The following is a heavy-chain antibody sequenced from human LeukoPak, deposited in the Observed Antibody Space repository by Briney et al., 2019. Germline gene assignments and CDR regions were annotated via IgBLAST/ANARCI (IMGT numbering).Heavy chain of an antibody. CDR3: AREREVAAGRSLDY. V-gene: IGHV1-2*06. J-gene: IGHJ4*02. D-gene: IGHD6-13*01. CDR2: INPNNDGT. Sequence: ASVTVSCEASGFTFTGYYMHWVRQAPGQGLEWMGRINPNNDGTNYAQKFQGRVSMTRDTSISTVYMELTRLRSDDTAVYFCAREREVAAGRSLDYWGQGTLVTVSS. CDR1: GFTFTGYY.